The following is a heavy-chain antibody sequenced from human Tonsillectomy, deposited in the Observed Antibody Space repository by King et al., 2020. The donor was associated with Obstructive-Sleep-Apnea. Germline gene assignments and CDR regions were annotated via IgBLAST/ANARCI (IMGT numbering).Heavy chain of an antibody. Sequence: QLVQSGAEVKKPGESLKISCKGSGYSFTSYWIGWVRQMPGKGLEWMGIIYPDDSDTRYSPSFQGQVTISADKSMSTAYLKWSSLKASDTAIYYSARWKKNLLYFDYWGQGTLVTVSS. D-gene: IGHD1-1*01. CDR1: GYSFTSYW. CDR3: ARWKKNLLYFDY. V-gene: IGHV5-51*01. J-gene: IGHJ4*02. CDR2: IYPDDSDT.